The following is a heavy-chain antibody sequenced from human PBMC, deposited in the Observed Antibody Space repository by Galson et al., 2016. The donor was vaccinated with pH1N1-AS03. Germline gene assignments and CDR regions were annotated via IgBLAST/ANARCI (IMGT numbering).Heavy chain of an antibody. V-gene: IGHV3-73*01. D-gene: IGHD1-7*01. J-gene: IGHJ4*02. CDR1: GFTFSAST. CDR3: ARPVRRTTEDY. Sequence: SLRLSCAASGFTFSASTIQWVRQASGKGLEWVGHIRSKTYSYATTYAASVKGRFTISRDDSKNTAYLQMDSLKTEDTAVYYCARPVRRTTEDYWGQGTLVTVSS. CDR2: IRSKTYSYAT.